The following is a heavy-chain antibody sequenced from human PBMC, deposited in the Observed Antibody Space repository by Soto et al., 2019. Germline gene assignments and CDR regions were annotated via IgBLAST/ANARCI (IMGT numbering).Heavy chain of an antibody. Sequence: PSQTLSLTCTVSGGSISSGDYYWSWIRQPPVKGLEWIAYIYYSGNTYYNPSLKSRVTISLDTSKNQFSLKLSSVTAADTAVYYCARGYSSSSRGNWFDPWRQGSLDTVTS. CDR1: GGSISSGDYY. CDR3: ARGYSSSSRGNWFDP. CDR2: IYYSGNT. V-gene: IGHV4-30-4*01. J-gene: IGHJ5*02. D-gene: IGHD6-6*01.